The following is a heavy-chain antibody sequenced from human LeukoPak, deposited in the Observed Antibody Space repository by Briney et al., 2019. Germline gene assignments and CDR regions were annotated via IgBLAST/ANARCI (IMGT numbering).Heavy chain of an antibody. J-gene: IGHJ4*02. V-gene: IGHV3-30*02. CDR2: IRYDGSNK. CDR1: VFTFIAYS. D-gene: IGHD6-13*01. CDR3: VYPPSIAAAGTWYFDY. Sequence: GGSLRLSCVEPVFTFIAYSVRLVSQAPGKGLEWVAFIRYDGSNKYYADSVKGRFTISRDNSKNTRYLQMNRLRAEDTAVYYSVYPPSIAAAGTWYFDYWGQGTLVTVSS.